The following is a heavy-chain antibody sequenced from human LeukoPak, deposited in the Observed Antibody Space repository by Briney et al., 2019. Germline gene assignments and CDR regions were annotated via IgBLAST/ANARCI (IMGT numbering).Heavy chain of an antibody. J-gene: IGHJ4*02. CDR3: AREEVLDYGSGSYYNGFDY. Sequence: PGGSLRLSCAASGFTFSSYSMNWVRQAPGKGLEWVSSISSSSSYIYYADSVKGRFTISRDNAKNSLYLQMNSLRAEDTAVYYCAREEVLDYGSGSYYNGFDYWGQGTLATVSS. CDR2: ISSSSSYI. V-gene: IGHV3-21*01. D-gene: IGHD3-10*01. CDR1: GFTFSSYS.